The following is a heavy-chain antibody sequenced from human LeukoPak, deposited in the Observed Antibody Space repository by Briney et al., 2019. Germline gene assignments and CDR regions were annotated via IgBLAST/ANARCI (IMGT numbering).Heavy chain of an antibody. CDR2: IRYDGSNK. CDR1: GFTFSSYG. J-gene: IGHJ2*01. D-gene: IGHD6-13*01. V-gene: IGHV3-30*02. Sequence: GGSLRLSCAASGFTFSSYGMHWVRQAPGKGLEWVAFIRYDGSNKYYADSVKGRFTISRDNSKNTLYLQMNSLRAEDTAVYYCAKGYAADWYFDLWGRGTLVTVSS. CDR3: AKGYAADWYFDL.